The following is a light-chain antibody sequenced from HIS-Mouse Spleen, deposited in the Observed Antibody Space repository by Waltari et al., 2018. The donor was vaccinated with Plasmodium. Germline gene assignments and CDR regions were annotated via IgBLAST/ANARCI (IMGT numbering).Light chain of an antibody. CDR3: SSYTSSSTVV. CDR2: DVS. Sequence: QSALTQPASVSGSPGQSITISCTGTSSEVGGYNYVSWYQQHPGKAPKLMIYDVSNRPSGVSNRVSGSKSGNTASLTISGLQAEDEADYYCSSYTSSSTVVFGGGTKLTVL. V-gene: IGLV2-14*03. J-gene: IGLJ2*01. CDR1: SSEVGGYNY.